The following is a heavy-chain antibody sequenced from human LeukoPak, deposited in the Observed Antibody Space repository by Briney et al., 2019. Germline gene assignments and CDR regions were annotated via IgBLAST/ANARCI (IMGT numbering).Heavy chain of an antibody. Sequence: SVKVSCKASGGTFSSYAISWVRQAPGQGLEWMGGIIPIFGTANYAQKFQGRVTITADESTSTAYMELSSLRSEDTAVYYCARDRNTIFGVVTSNWFDPWGQGTLVTVSS. CDR1: GGTFSSYA. J-gene: IGHJ5*02. V-gene: IGHV1-69*13. CDR3: ARDRNTIFGVVTSNWFDP. CDR2: IIPIFGTA. D-gene: IGHD3-3*01.